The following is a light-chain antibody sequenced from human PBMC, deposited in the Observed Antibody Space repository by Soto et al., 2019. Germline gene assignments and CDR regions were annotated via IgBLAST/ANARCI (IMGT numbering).Light chain of an antibody. J-gene: IGKJ4*01. V-gene: IGKV3-11*01. Sequence: EIVLTQSPATLSLSPGERATLSCRASQSVSSYLAWYQQKPGQAPRLLIYDASNRATGIPARFSGSGSGTDFTLTISSLEPEDLAVYYCQQRSNWPQNTFGGGTKVEIK. CDR2: DAS. CDR3: QQRSNWPQNT. CDR1: QSVSSY.